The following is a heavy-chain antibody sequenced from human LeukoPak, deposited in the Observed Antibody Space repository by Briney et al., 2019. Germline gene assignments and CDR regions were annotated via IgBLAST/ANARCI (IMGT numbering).Heavy chain of an antibody. CDR3: ARRGSGWYRGVAFDI. D-gene: IGHD6-19*01. CDR1: GGTFSSYA. J-gene: IGHJ3*02. V-gene: IGHV1-69*04. CDR2: IIPILGIA. Sequence: LVKVSCKASGGTFSSYAISWVRQAPGQGLEWMGRIIPILGIANYAQEFQGRVTITADKSTSTAYMELSSLRSEDTAVYYCARRGSGWYRGVAFDIWGQGTMVTVSS.